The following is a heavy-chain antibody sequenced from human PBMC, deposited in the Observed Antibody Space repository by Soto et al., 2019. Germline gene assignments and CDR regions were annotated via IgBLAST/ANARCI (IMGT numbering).Heavy chain of an antibody. J-gene: IGHJ4*02. CDR2: ISSSSITI. V-gene: IGHV3-48*01. CDR1: GFTFSSYS. D-gene: IGHD3-10*01. Sequence: EVQLVESGGGLVQPGGSLRLSCAASGFTFSSYSMNWVRQAPGKGLEWVSYISSSSITIYYADSVKGRFPISRENAKNSLYLQMTSLRAEDTAVYYCARANYYGSPGDFDSWGQGTLVTVSS. CDR3: ARANYYGSPGDFDS.